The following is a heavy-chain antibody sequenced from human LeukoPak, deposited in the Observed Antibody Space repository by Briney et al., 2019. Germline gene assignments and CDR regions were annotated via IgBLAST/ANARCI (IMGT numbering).Heavy chain of an antibody. CDR2: ISGSGANT. J-gene: IGHJ4*02. V-gene: IGHV3-23*01. Sequence: GGSLRLSYAASGFTFSSYSMSWVRQAPGKGLEWVSGISGSGANTYHADSVKGRFTISRDNSKSTLYVQMNSLRAEDTAVYYCATEKGDSLDYWGQGTLVTVSS. CDR3: ATEKGDSLDY. CDR1: GFTFSSYS. D-gene: IGHD2-21*01.